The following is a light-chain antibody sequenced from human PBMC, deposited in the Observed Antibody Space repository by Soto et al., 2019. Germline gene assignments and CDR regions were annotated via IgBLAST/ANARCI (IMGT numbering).Light chain of an antibody. Sequence: DIQLTQSPSFLSASVGDRVTITCRASQGISNSLAWYQQKPGKAPKVLIYAASTWQSGVPSRFSGSGSGTEFTLTISSLLPEDFATYHCQQLNSFPLTFGQGTRLEIK. CDR3: QQLNSFPLT. CDR2: AAS. J-gene: IGKJ5*01. V-gene: IGKV1-9*01. CDR1: QGISNS.